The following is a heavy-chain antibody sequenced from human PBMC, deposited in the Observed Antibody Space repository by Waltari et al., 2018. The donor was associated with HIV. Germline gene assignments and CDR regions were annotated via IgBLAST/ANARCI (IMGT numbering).Heavy chain of an antibody. CDR1: GLPFSYSY. J-gene: IGHJ4*02. Sequence: QVQLVESGGGLVKPGGSLRTSCAASGLPFSYSYMSWVRQAPGKGLEWVSYINTGGSSIYYTDSVKGRFTISRDNAKNSLYLQMDNLRGEDTAVYYCARPRYSGYDYPTFLDYWGQGNPVTVSS. CDR2: INTGGSSI. V-gene: IGHV3-11*01. CDR3: ARPRYSGYDYPTFLDY. D-gene: IGHD5-12*01.